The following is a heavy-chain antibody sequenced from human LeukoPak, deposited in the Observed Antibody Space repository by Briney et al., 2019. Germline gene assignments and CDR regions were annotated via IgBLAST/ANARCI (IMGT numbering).Heavy chain of an antibody. CDR2: LYSGGST. CDR3: ARVRDYYDSRGYYFEYFDH. D-gene: IGHD3-22*01. V-gene: IGHV3-53*01. J-gene: IGHJ1*01. CDR1: GFTFSSYS. Sequence: GGSLRLSCAASGFTFSSYSMNWVCQAPGKGLEWVSVLYSGGSTNYADSVKGRFTISRDNSKNTLYLQMNSLRAEDTAVYYCARVRDYYDSRGYYFEYFDHWGQGTLVTVSS.